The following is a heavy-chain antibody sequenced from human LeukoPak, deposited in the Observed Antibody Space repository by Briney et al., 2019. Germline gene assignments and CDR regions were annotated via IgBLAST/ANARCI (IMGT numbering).Heavy chain of an antibody. D-gene: IGHD3-22*01. CDR1: GFTVSSNY. Sequence: GSLRLSCAVSGFTVSSNYMSWVRQPPGKGLEWIGSIYYSGSTYYNPSLKSRVTISVDTSKNQFSLKLSSVTAADTAVYYCARDMPYDSSGYYLNDAFDIWGQGTMVTVSS. CDR2: IYYSGST. J-gene: IGHJ3*02. V-gene: IGHV4-39*07. CDR3: ARDMPYDSSGYYLNDAFDI.